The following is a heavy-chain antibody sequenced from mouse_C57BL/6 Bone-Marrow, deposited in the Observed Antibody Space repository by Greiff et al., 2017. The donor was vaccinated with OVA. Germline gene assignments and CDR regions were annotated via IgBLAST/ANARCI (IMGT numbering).Heavy chain of an antibody. CDR2: ISSGSSTI. J-gene: IGHJ4*01. V-gene: IGHV5-17*01. D-gene: IGHD2-12*01. CDR1: GFTFSDYG. CDR3: AKLRRGYYAMDY. Sequence: EVKVVESGGGLVKPGGSLKLSCAASGFTFSDYGMHWVRQAPEKGLEWVAYISSGSSTIYYADTVKGRFTISRDNAKNTLFLQMTSLWSEDTAMYYCAKLRRGYYAMDYWGQGTSVTVSS.